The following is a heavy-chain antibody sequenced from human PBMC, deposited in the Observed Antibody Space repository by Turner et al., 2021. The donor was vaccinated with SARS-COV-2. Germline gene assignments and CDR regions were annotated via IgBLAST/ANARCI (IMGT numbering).Heavy chain of an antibody. D-gene: IGHD5-18*01. CDR3: ATQGAIGYRYAS. Sequence: QVQLQESGPGLVKPSGTLSLTCAVSGVSITSHTWWTWVRQPPGKGLELIGELYHSGGTNYSPSLESRVTMSVDKSKNHFSLKLTSVTAADTAIYYCATQGAIGYRYASWGQGILVTVSS. CDR1: GVSITSHTW. V-gene: IGHV4-4*02. J-gene: IGHJ4*02. CDR2: LYHSGGT.